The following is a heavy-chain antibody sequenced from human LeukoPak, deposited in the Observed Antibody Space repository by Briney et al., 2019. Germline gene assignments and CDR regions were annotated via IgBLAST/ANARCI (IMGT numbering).Heavy chain of an antibody. CDR2: INAGNGNT. Sequence: ASVKVSCKASGYTFTSYYMHWVRQAPGQRLEWMGWINAGNGNTKYSQKFQGRVTITRDTSASTAYMELSSLRSEDTAMYYCARDRGAGAFDYWGQGTLVTISS. CDR1: GYTFTSYY. J-gene: IGHJ4*02. V-gene: IGHV1-3*01. CDR3: ARDRGAGAFDY. D-gene: IGHD6-19*01.